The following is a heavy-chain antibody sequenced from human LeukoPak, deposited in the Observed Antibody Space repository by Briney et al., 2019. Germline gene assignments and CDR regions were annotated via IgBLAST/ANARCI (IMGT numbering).Heavy chain of an antibody. V-gene: IGHV3-66*04. D-gene: IGHD2-15*01. CDR2: IRNDGVT. J-gene: IGHJ4*02. Sequence: GGSLRLSCAASGFTVSTNYMSWVRQAPGKGLEWVSVIRNDGVTYYADSVKGRFTISRDNSKNTLYLQMNSLRAEDTAVYYCARHGTPSGGVDYWGQGTLVTVSS. CDR1: GFTVSTNY. CDR3: ARHGTPSGGVDY.